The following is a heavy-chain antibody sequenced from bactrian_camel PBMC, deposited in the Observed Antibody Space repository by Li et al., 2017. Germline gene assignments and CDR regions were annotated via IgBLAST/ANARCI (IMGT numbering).Heavy chain of an antibody. Sequence: VQLVESGGGLVQPGGSLRLSCATSEFTNSRYDMTWVRQAPGKGLEWVSYINIGGKRIYYADSVKGRFAISLDRSQNTMFLQMNNLEPDDTAMYYCAAEDTPRPGAMALNPQYWDHWGQGTQVTVS. D-gene: IGHD2*01. CDR2: INIGGKRI. CDR3: AAEDTPRPGAMALNPQYWDH. V-gene: IGHV3S35*01. CDR1: EFTNSRYD. J-gene: IGHJ4*01.